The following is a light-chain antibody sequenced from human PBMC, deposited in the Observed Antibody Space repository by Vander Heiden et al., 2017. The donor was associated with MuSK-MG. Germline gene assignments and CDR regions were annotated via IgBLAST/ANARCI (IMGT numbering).Light chain of an antibody. CDR3: RRQSGYPWT. V-gene: IGKV1-17*01. CDR2: AAS. J-gene: IGKJ1*01. Sequence: DIQMTQSPSSLSASVGDRVTITCRASQGIRNDVGWYQQKPGKAPKRLMYAASTLQSGVPSRFSASGSVTEFTLTISSLQPEAFATYYCRRQSGYPWTFGQGTKVEIK. CDR1: QGIRND.